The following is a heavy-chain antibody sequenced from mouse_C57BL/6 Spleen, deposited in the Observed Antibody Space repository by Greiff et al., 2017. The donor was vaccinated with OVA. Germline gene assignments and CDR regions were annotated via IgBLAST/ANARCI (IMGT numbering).Heavy chain of an antibody. D-gene: IGHD3-2*02. J-gene: IGHJ4*01. CDR1: GYTFTSYW. CDR2: IDPSDSYT. CDR3: ARRIEGYSSVPYYAMDY. V-gene: IGHV1-50*01. Sequence: QVQLKQPGAELVKPGASVKLSCKASGYTFTSYWMQWVKQRPGQGLEWIGEIDPSDSYTNYNQKFKGKATLTVDTSSSTAYMQLSSLTSEDSAVYYCARRIEGYSSVPYYAMDYWGQGTSVTVSS.